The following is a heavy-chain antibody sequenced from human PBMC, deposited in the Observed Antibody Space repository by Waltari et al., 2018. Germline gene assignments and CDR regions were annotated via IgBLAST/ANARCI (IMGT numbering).Heavy chain of an antibody. V-gene: IGHV1-46*01. Sequence: QVQLVQSGAEVKKPGASVKVSCKASGYTFTSYYMHWVRQAPGQGLEWMGIINPSGGSTSYAQKFQGRVTMTRDTSTSTVYMELSSLRSEDTAVYYCARDPPCNGDCYSGYYFDYWGQGTLVTVSS. CDR2: INPSGGST. CDR3: ARDPPCNGDCYSGYYFDY. D-gene: IGHD2-21*02. CDR1: GYTFTSYY. J-gene: IGHJ4*02.